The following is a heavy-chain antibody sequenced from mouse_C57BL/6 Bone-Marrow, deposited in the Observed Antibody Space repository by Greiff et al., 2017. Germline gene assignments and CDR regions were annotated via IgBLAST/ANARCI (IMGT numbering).Heavy chain of an antibody. J-gene: IGHJ4*01. V-gene: IGHV1-7*01. CDR3: TRCDDPRYAMDY. CDR1: GYTFTSYW. CDR2: INPSSGYT. D-gene: IGHD2-3*01. Sequence: QVQLQQSGAELAKPGASVKLSCKASGYTFTSYWMHWVKQRPGPGLEWIGYINPSSGYTKYNQKFKDKDTLTADKSSSTAYMQLSSLTYEDSAVYYGTRCDDPRYAMDYWGQGTSVTVSS.